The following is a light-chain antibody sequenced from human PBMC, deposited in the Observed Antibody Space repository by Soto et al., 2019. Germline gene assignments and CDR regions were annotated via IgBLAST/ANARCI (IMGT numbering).Light chain of an antibody. CDR2: DGS. J-gene: IGKJ5*01. CDR1: QSVSSN. V-gene: IGKV3D-15*01. Sequence: EIVMTQSPATLSVSPGERATLSCWASQSVSSNLAWYQQKPGQAPRLLMYDGSIRATGIPDRFTGSGSGTDFTLSISRLEPEDSAIYYCQQYGDSSITFGQGTRLEIK. CDR3: QQYGDSSIT.